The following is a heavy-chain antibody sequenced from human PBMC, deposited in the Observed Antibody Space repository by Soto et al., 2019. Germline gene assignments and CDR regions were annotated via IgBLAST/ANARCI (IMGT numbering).Heavy chain of an antibody. D-gene: IGHD6-19*01. J-gene: IGHJ3*02. V-gene: IGHV3-23*01. CDR1: GFTLSSYA. CDR3: AKRPKGSGWYGGAFDI. CDR2: ISGSGGST. Sequence: PGGSLRLSCAASGFTLSSYAMSWVRQAPGKGLEWVSAISGSGGSTYYADSVKGRFTISRDNSKNTLYLQMNSLRAEDTAVYYCAKRPKGSGWYGGAFDIWGQGTMVTVS.